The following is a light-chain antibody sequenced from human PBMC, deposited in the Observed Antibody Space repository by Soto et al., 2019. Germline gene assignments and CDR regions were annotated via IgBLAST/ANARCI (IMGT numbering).Light chain of an antibody. CDR1: SGDIGDYKY. J-gene: IGLJ2*01. CDR3: SSYTSTNVVI. CDR2: DVS. V-gene: IGLV2-14*01. Sequence: QSALTQPASVSGSPGQSITISCTGSSGDIGDYKYFSWYKQHPGKAPKLMIYDVSNRPSGVSNRFSASKSGNTASLTISGLQAEDEADYYCSSYTSTNVVIFGGGTKLTVL.